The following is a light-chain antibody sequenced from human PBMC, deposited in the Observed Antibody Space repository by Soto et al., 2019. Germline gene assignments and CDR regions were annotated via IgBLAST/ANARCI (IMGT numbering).Light chain of an antibody. V-gene: IGLV2-23*01. Sequence: QSALIQPASVSGSPGQSITISCTGSSNDIGRYNLVSWYQKHPGKAPKFIIYEANNRPSGVSDRFSGSKSGNTASLTISGLQADDEADYYCCSFAGTSFVMFGGVTKLTVL. CDR2: EAN. CDR3: CSFAGTSFVM. CDR1: SNDIGRYNL. J-gene: IGLJ3*02.